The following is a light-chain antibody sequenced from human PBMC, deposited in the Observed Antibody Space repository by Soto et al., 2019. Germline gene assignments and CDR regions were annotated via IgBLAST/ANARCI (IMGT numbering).Light chain of an antibody. CDR2: DAS. V-gene: IGKV3-11*01. J-gene: IGKJ1*01. CDR1: QSVGTY. CDR3: QQRSNWPPWT. Sequence: EIVLTQSPATLSLSPGERATLSCRASQSVGTYLAWYQQKPGQPPRLLIYDASNRATVFPARFSGSGSGTDFTLTINTLEPEDFAVYFCQQRSNWPPWTFGQGTKVEIK.